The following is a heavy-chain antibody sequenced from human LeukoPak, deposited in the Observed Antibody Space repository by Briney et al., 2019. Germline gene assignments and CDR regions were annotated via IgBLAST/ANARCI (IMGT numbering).Heavy chain of an antibody. Sequence: GGSLRLSCAASGFTFGDYYMGWIRQAPGKGLEWVSYISSSGSTMLYPDSVKGRFTISRDIAKKSLYLQLNSLRAGDTAVYYCARALHDAFDIWGQGTMVTVSS. V-gene: IGHV3-11*01. J-gene: IGHJ3*02. CDR3: ARALHDAFDI. CDR2: ISSSGSTM. CDR1: GFTFGDYY.